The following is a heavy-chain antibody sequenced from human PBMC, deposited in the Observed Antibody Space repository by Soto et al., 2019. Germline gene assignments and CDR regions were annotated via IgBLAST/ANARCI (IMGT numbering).Heavy chain of an antibody. D-gene: IGHD3-16*01. Sequence: PXGFLRLSFGASGFTLSAYWMHWVRQAPGRGLEWVSRLSSDGFGTAYADSVKGRFHISRDNARNTLFLQMNGLRAEDTAVYYCARDLGGPDYWGRGTLVTVSS. V-gene: IGHV3-74*03. CDR2: LSSDGFGT. CDR3: ARDLGGPDY. CDR1: GFTLSAYW. J-gene: IGHJ4*02.